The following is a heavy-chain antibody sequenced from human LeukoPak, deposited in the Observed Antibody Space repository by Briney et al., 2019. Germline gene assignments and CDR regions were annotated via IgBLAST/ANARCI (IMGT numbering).Heavy chain of an antibody. D-gene: IGHD2-15*01. CDR3: ARPRVSCSGRSCYYYYFDN. V-gene: IGHV4-38-2*01. J-gene: IGHJ4*02. CDR1: GYSISSGYY. Sequence: PSETLYLTCAVSGYSISSGYYWGWIRQPPGKGLEWIGSIYHSGSTYYNPSLKSRVTISVDTSKNQYSLKLSSVTAADTAVYYCARPRVSCSGRSCYYYYFDNWGQGTLVTVSS. CDR2: IYHSGST.